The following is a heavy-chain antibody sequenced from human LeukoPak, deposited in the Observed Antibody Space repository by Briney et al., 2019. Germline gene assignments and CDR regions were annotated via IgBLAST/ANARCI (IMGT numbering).Heavy chain of an antibody. Sequence: GSSVKVSCKASGGTFSSYTISWVRQAPGRGLEWMGRIIPILGTANYAQKFQGRVTITADKSTSTAYMELSSLRSEDTAVYYCARSVVVRGAPIDYWGQGTLVTVSS. CDR1: GGTFSSYT. J-gene: IGHJ4*02. CDR3: ARSVVVRGAPIDY. CDR2: IIPILGTA. D-gene: IGHD3-10*01. V-gene: IGHV1-69*08.